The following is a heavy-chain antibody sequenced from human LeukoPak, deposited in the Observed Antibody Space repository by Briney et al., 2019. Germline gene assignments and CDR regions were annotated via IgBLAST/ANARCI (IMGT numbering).Heavy chain of an antibody. CDR1: GGSISSGSYY. V-gene: IGHV4-61*02. J-gene: IGHJ4*02. D-gene: IGHD3-22*01. CDR2: IYTSGST. Sequence: SETLSLTCTVSGGSISSGSYYWSWIRQPAGKGLEWIGRIYTSGSTNYNPSLKSRVTISVDTSKNQFSLKLSSVTAADTAVYYCARVTYYYDSSGPNYFDYWGQGTLVTVSS. CDR3: ARVTYYYDSSGPNYFDY.